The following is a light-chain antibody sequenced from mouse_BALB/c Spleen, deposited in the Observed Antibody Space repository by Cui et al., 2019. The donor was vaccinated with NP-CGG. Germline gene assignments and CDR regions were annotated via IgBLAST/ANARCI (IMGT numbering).Light chain of an antibody. CDR3: ALWYSNHWV. J-gene: IGLJ1*01. CDR1: TGAVTTSNY. V-gene: IGLV1*01. CDR2: GTN. Sequence: QVVVTQESAPTTSPGETVKLTCRSSTGAVTTSNYANWVQEKPDHLFTGIIGGTNNRAPGVPARFSGSLIGDKAALTITGAQTEDEAIYFCALWYSNHWVFGGGTKLTVL.